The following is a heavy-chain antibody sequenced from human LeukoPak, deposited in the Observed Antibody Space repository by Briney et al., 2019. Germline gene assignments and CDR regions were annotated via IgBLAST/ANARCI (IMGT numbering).Heavy chain of an antibody. CDR2: ISSRSSYI. Sequence: GGSLRLSCAASGFTFSTFGMNWVRQAPGKGLEWVPYISSRSSYIFYADSVKGRFTISRDNAKNSLYLQMNSLRAEDTAVYYCARDRDIVLVPVAIGYWGQGTLVTVSS. J-gene: IGHJ4*02. CDR3: ARDRDIVLVPVAIGY. V-gene: IGHV3-21*01. CDR1: GFTFSTFG. D-gene: IGHD2-2*01.